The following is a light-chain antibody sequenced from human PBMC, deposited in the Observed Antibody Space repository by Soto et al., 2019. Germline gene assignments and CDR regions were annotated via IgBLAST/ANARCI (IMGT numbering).Light chain of an antibody. J-gene: IGLJ3*02. CDR2: EVS. CDR3: RSYTTSSTWV. Sequence: QSALTQPASVSGSPGQSITISCTGTSSDVGGYNYVSWYQQHPGKAPKLIIYEVSNRPSGVSNRFSGSKSGNTASLTISGLHAEDEADYYCRSYTTSSTWVFGGGTKLTVL. CDR1: SSDVGGYNY. V-gene: IGLV2-14*01.